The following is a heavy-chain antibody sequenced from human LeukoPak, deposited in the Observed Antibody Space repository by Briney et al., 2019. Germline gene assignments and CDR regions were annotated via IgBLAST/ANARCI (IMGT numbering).Heavy chain of an antibody. Sequence: GGSLRLSCVVSGFTFSSYNMNWIRQAPGKGLEWISYISSGSSYIYYADSVKGRFTISRDNTKNSLYLQMSSLRAEDTAVYYCARSEATNFPSDYWGQGSLVTVSS. CDR1: GFTFSSYN. D-gene: IGHD2/OR15-2a*01. CDR3: ARSEATNFPSDY. J-gene: IGHJ4*02. CDR2: ISSGSSYI. V-gene: IGHV3-21*01.